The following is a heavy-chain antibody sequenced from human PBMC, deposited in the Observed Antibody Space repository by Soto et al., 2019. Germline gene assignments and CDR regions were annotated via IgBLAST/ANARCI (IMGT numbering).Heavy chain of an antibody. D-gene: IGHD3-10*01. J-gene: IGHJ6*02. CDR1: GYTFSNFA. Sequence: AXVKVSCKASGYTFSNFAMHWVRQAPGQRLEWMGWINPGNGNTKYSQTFQGRVTITRDTSASTAYMELSSLRSEDTAVYYCARAVARGVKTIYYYYGMDVWGQGTTVTVSS. V-gene: IGHV1-3*01. CDR3: ARAVARGVKTIYYYYGMDV. CDR2: INPGNGNT.